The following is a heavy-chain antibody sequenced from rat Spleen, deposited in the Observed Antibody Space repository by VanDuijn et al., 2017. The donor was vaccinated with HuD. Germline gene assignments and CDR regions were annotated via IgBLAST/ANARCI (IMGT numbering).Heavy chain of an antibody. CDR3: TTGDYDGYPNWFAY. D-gene: IGHD1-12*03. CDR1: GFTFSNYY. CDR2: ISTGGGST. J-gene: IGHJ3*01. V-gene: IGHV5-27*01. Sequence: EVQLVESGGGLVQPGRSLKLSCSASGFTFSNYYMAGVRQAPTKGLEWVAYISTGGGSTYYRDSVKGRFTISRDNAKSTLYLQMDSLRSEDTATYYCTTGDYDGYPNWFAYWGQGTLVTVSS.